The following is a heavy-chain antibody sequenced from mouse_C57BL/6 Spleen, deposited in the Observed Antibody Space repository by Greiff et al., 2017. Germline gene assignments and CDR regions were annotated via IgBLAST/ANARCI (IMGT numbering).Heavy chain of an antibody. CDR2: ISDGGSYT. J-gene: IGHJ1*03. Sequence: EVNVVESGGGLVKPGGSLKLSCAASGFTFSSYAMSWVRQTPEKRLEWVATISDGGSYTYYPDNVKGRFTISRDNAKNNLYLQMSHLKSEDTAMYYCARAPYYYGSDWYFDVWGTGTTVTVSS. CDR3: ARAPYYYGSDWYFDV. D-gene: IGHD1-1*01. CDR1: GFTFSSYA. V-gene: IGHV5-4*03.